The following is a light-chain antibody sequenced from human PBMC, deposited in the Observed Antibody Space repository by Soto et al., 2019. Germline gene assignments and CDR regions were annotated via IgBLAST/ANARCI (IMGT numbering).Light chain of an antibody. CDR2: EVS. CDR1: SSDVGGYNY. Sequence: QPVLTQPASVSGSPGQSITISCTGTSSDVGGYNYVSWYQQLPGKAPKLMMFEVSSRPSGVSNRFSGSKSGNTASLTISGLQAEDEADYYCSSYTTSNTLVVFGTGTKLTVL. CDR3: SSYTTSNTLVV. J-gene: IGLJ1*01. V-gene: IGLV2-14*01.